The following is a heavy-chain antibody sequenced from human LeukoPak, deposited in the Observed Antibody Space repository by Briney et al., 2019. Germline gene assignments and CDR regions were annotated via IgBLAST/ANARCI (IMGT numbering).Heavy chain of an antibody. D-gene: IGHD5-18*01. V-gene: IGHV4-34*01. CDR3: ASIWLDTAMVTGEY. CDR2: INHSGST. J-gene: IGHJ4*02. CDR1: GGSFSGYY. Sequence: SETLSLTCAVYGGSFSGYYWSWIRQPPGKGLEWIGEINHSGSTNYNPSLKSRVTISVDTSKNQFSLKLSSVTAADTAVYYCASIWLDTAMVTGEYWGEGTLVTVSS.